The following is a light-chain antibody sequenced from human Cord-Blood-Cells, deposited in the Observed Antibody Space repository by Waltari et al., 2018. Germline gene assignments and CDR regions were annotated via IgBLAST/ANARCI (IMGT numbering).Light chain of an antibody. Sequence: QSALTQPASVSGSPGQSLTISCTGTSSDVGGYNSVPWYQQHPGKAPKLMIYEVSNRPSGVSNRFSGSKSGNTASLTISGLQAEDEADYYCSSYTSSSTYVFGTGTKVTVL. CDR3: SSYTSSSTYV. CDR1: SSDVGGYNS. CDR2: EVS. V-gene: IGLV2-14*01. J-gene: IGLJ1*01.